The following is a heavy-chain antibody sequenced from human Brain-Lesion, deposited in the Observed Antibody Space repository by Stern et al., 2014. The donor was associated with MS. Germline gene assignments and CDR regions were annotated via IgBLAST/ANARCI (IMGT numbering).Heavy chain of an antibody. J-gene: IGHJ5*01. V-gene: IGHV3-74*02. CDR2: VNNDGRRT. Sequence: EVHPVESGGGLVQPGGSLRLSCAASGFTFSNYWMHWVRQAPGKGLVWVSRVNNDGRRTSYADSVKGRFTMSRDNAKNTLYLQMNSLRVEDTAIYYCARGERWFDSWGQGTLVTVSS. CDR1: GFTFSNYW. CDR3: ARGERWFDS. D-gene: IGHD3-10*01.